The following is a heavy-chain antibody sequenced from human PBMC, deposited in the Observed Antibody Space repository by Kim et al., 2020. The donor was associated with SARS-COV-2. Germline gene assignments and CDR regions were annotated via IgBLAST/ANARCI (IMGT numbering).Heavy chain of an antibody. V-gene: IGHV3-23*01. CDR3: AKDEQQLETNYYYYYGVDF. Sequence: GGSLRLSCAASGFTFSSYAMSWVRQAPGKGLEWVSAISGSGGSTYYADSVKGRFTISRDNSKNTLYLQMNSLRAEDTAVYYCAKDEQQLETNYYYYYGVDFRRQGTTGTVAS. CDR2: ISGSGGST. D-gene: IGHD6-13*01. J-gene: IGHJ6*02. CDR1: GFTFSSYA.